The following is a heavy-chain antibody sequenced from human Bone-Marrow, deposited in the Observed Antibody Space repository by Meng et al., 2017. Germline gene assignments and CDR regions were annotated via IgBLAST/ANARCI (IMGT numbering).Heavy chain of an antibody. V-gene: IGHV4-59*01. CDR1: GGSISSYY. J-gene: IGHJ6*02. CDR2: IYYSGST. CDR3: ARDLAVAGTRYYYYYGMDV. D-gene: IGHD6-19*01. Sequence: SETLSLTCTVSGGSISSYYWTWIRQPPGMGLEWIGYIYYSGSTNYNPSLKSRVTMSVDTSKNQFSLKLSSVTAADTAVYYCARDLAVAGTRYYYYYGMDVWGQGTTVTVSS.